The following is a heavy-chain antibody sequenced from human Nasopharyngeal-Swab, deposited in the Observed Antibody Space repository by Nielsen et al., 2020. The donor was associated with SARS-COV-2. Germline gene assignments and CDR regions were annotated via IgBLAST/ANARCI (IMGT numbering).Heavy chain of an antibody. V-gene: IGHV5-51*01. CDR2: IYPGDSET. Sequence: GESLKISCKGSGHKFTSYWIGWVRQMPGKGLGWLGIIYPGDSETRYSPSFQGQVTISADKSISTAYLQWSSLKASDTAVYYCARPLWSYADHFDYWGQGTLVTVSS. CDR3: ARPLWSYADHFDY. J-gene: IGHJ4*02. CDR1: GHKFTSYW. D-gene: IGHD1-26*01.